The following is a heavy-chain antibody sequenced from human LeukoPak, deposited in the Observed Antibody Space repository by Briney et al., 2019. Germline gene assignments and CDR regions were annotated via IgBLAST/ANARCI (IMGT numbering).Heavy chain of an antibody. CDR1: GYTFTGYY. J-gene: IGHJ6*02. Sequence: ASVKLSCKASGYTFTGYYMHWLRRSPGQRLGWMGWINPNSGGTDYAQKFQRWITMTRDTCISTAYMELSRLRSDDTAVYYCARLFSSWYEEGRYYYYYGMDVWGQGTTVTVSS. CDR2: INPNSGGT. CDR3: ARLFSSWYEEGRYYYYYGMDV. V-gene: IGHV1-2*04. D-gene: IGHD6-13*01.